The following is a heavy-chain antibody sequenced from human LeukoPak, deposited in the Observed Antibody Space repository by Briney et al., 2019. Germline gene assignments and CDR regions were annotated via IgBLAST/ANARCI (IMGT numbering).Heavy chain of an antibody. CDR2: IHYGGST. J-gene: IGHJ4*02. Sequence: SETLSLTCSVSGGSISSTSYYWGWIRQPPGKGLEWIGTIHYGGSTYYNPSLKSLVTFSIDTSKNQFSLKLSSVTAADTAVYYCARRHRRTILDYWGQGILVTVSS. CDR1: GGSISSTSYY. V-gene: IGHV4-39*01. CDR3: ARRHRRTILDY. D-gene: IGHD2-2*01.